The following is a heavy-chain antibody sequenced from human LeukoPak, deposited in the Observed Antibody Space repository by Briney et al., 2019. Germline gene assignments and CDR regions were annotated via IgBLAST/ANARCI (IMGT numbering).Heavy chain of an antibody. D-gene: IGHD4/OR15-4a*01. J-gene: IGHJ4*02. CDR1: GFTFSSYS. CDR3: ARRTNYLAFDY. V-gene: IGHV3-21*01. CDR2: ISSSSSYV. Sequence: PGGSLRLSCAASGFTFSSYSLNWVRQAPGKGLEWVSSISSSSSYVDYADSVKGRFTISRDNAKNSLYLQMNSLRAEDTAVYSCARRTNYLAFDYWGQGTLVTVSS.